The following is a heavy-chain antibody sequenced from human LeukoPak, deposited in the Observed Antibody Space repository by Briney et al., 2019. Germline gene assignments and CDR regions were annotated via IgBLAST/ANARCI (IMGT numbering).Heavy chain of an antibody. D-gene: IGHD3-10*01. CDR1: GYTFTSYH. CDR3: ARFRGGGAHVLLWD. Sequence: ASVKVSCKASGYTFTSYHMHWVRQAPGQGLEWMGKINLSGGSTTYAQKFQGRVTMTRDTSTSTVYMELSSLRSEDTAVYYCARFRGGGAHVLLWDWGQGTLVTVSS. J-gene: IGHJ4*02. V-gene: IGHV1-46*01. CDR2: INLSGGST.